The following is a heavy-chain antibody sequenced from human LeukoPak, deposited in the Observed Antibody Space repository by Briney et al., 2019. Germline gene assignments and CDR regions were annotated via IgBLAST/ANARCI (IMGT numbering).Heavy chain of an antibody. D-gene: IGHD5-24*01. CDR3: ARLKDDYIIDS. CDR2: IYPGDSDT. V-gene: IGHV5-51*01. J-gene: IGHJ5*01. CDR1: GYTFTSYW. Sequence: GESLKISCKGSGYTFTSYWIGWVRQMPGKGLEWMGIIYPGDSDTRYSPSFQGQVTFSADKSISTAYLQWSSLKASDTSMYYCARLKDDYIIDSWGQGTLVTVSS.